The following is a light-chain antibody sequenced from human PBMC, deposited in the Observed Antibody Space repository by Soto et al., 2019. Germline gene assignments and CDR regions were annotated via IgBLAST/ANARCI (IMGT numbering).Light chain of an antibody. V-gene: IGKV3-20*01. CDR1: QAVSSSY. Sequence: EIVLTQSPATLSLSPGETATLSCRASQAVSSSYLAWYQQKPGQAPRVVIYDASTRAAGIPDRFSGSGYATDFTLTISSLEPEDFAVYYCQQYGVRYIFGQGTKLEI. CDR2: DAS. J-gene: IGKJ2*01. CDR3: QQYGVRYI.